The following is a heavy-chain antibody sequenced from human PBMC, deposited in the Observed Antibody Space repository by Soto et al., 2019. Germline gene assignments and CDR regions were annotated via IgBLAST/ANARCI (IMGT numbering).Heavy chain of an antibody. CDR2: INHSGSA. CDR3: ARGLITGSHYSGGWYYFDA. Sequence: SETLSITSAVYGESRSGHIWTWIRQTPVKGLQWIGQINHSGSASYNPSLKSRVTISVHTSNSQFSLELSSVTAADTAVYYCARGLITGSHYSGGWYYFDAWGQGTQVT. J-gene: IGHJ4*02. CDR1: GESRSGHI. D-gene: IGHD1-26*01. V-gene: IGHV4-34*01.